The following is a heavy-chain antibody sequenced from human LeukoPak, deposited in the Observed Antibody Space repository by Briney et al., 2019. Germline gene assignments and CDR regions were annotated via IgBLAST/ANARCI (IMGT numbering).Heavy chain of an antibody. V-gene: IGHV3-23*01. Sequence: GGSLRLSCAASGFTFSSYGMSWVRQAPGKGLEWVSAISGSGGSTYYADSVKGRLTISRDNSKNTLYLQMNSLRAEDTAVYYCAKGSDSGSYRVYYFDYWGQGTLVTVSS. D-gene: IGHD1-26*01. CDR1: GFTFSSYG. CDR3: AKGSDSGSYRVYYFDY. CDR2: ISGSGGST. J-gene: IGHJ4*02.